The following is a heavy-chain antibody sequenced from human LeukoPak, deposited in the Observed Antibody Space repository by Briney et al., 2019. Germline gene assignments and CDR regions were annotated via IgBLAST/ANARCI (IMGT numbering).Heavy chain of an antibody. CDR2: IIPIFGTT. Sequence: SVKVSCKASGGTFSSHAISWVRQAPGQGLEWVGGIIPIFGTTNYAQKFQGRVTITTDESTSTGYMELRSLRSDDTAVYYCARGDSGYDYDFDNWGQGTLVTVSS. J-gene: IGHJ4*02. CDR1: GGTFSSHA. D-gene: IGHD5-12*01. CDR3: ARGDSGYDYDFDN. V-gene: IGHV1-69*05.